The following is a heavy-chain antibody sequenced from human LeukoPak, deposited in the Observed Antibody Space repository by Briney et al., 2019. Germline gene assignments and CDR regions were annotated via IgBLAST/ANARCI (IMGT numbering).Heavy chain of an antibody. D-gene: IGHD2-21*02. CDR1: GGSISSSSYY. V-gene: IGHV4-39*07. CDR3: ARDRRTPYCGGDCYSGAFDI. CDR2: IYYSGST. J-gene: IGHJ3*02. Sequence: KPSETLSLTCTVSGGSISSSSYYWGWIRQPPGKGLEWIGSIYYSGSTYYNPSLKSRVTISVDTSKNQFSLKLSSVTAADTAVYYCARDRRTPYCGGDCYSGAFDIWGQGTMVTVSS.